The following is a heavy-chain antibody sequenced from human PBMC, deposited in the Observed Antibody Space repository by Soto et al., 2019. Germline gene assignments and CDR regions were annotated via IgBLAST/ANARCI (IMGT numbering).Heavy chain of an antibody. CDR1: GYTFISHG. CDR3: ARVSSSIVVVPDYGMDV. D-gene: IGHD2-15*01. Sequence: QVQLVQSGVEVKKPGASVKVSCKASGYTFISHGISWVRQAPGQGLEWMGWISGKNGNTNYAQKLQGRVTLTTDTSSSTDYMELRRLKSDHTAVYYCARVSSSIVVVPDYGMDVWGQGTTVTVSS. J-gene: IGHJ6*02. CDR2: ISGKNGNT. V-gene: IGHV1-18*04.